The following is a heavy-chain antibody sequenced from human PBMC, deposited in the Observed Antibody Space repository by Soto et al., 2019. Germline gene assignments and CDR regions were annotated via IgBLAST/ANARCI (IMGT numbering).Heavy chain of an antibody. CDR1: GGSISSGGYY. CDR3: ARDPMRYPTYSAY. V-gene: IGHV4-31*03. CDR2: IYHSGNT. D-gene: IGHD2-15*01. J-gene: IGHJ4*02. Sequence: QVQLQESGPGLVKPSETLSLTCTVSGGSISSGGYYWSWIRQHPGKGLEWIGYIYHSGNTYYNPSPKSRVTIPVDTSKNQFSLKLSSVTAADTAVYYCARDPMRYPTYSAYWGQGTLVTVSS.